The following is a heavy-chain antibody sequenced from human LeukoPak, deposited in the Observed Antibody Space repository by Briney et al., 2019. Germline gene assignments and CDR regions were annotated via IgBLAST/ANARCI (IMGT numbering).Heavy chain of an antibody. D-gene: IGHD4-17*01. CDR3: GRLRWAMTTVTSIFDS. V-gene: IGHV4-39*01. CDR2: DFYTGDT. CDR1: AGSIIGSTYY. J-gene: IGHJ4*02. Sequence: PSETLSITCTVSAGSIIGSTYYWGWIRQPPGKGLEWIGSDFYTGDTYYKSSLKSRVTISVDTSKNQFSLKLGSVTAADTAVYYCGRLRWAMTTVTSIFDSWGQGTPVTVSS.